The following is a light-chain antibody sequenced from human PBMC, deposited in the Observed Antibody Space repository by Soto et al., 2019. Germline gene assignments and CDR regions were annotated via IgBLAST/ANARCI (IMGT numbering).Light chain of an antibody. CDR3: QSYDSSLV. Sequence: QSVLTQPPSVSGAPGQRVTISCTGSSSNIGAGYDVHWYQQLPGTAPKLLIYGNSNRPSGLPDRFSGSKSGTSASLAITGLQDEDEADYYCQSYDSSLVFGGGTKLTVL. CDR1: SSNIGAGYD. J-gene: IGLJ2*01. V-gene: IGLV1-40*01. CDR2: GNS.